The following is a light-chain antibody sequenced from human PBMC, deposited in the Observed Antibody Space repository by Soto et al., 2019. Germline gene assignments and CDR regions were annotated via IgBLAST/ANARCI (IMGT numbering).Light chain of an antibody. V-gene: IGKV3-20*01. J-gene: IGKJ5*01. CDR2: GAS. Sequence: EFVFTLYPASLSLPPGETATPSCRASQSVSSSYLAWYQQKPGQAPRLLIYGASSRATGIPDRFSGSGSGTDFTLTISSLQPEDFAAYYCQQYDSTPSAFGQGTRLDIK. CDR3: QQYDSTPSA. CDR1: QSVSSSY.